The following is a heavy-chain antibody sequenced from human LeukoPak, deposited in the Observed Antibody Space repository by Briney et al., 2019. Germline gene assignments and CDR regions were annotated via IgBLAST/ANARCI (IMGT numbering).Heavy chain of an antibody. J-gene: IGHJ4*02. Sequence: SETLSLTCTVSGGSISSYYWSWIRQPPVMGLVWIGRFYTSGSTNYNPSLKSRVTMPVDTSKNQFSLKLSSVTAADTAMYYCARDAGVLYYYDSSGYYTDPAFDYWGQGTLVTVSS. CDR2: FYTSGST. CDR1: GGSISSYY. D-gene: IGHD3-22*01. CDR3: ARDAGVLYYYDSSGYYTDPAFDY. V-gene: IGHV4-4*07.